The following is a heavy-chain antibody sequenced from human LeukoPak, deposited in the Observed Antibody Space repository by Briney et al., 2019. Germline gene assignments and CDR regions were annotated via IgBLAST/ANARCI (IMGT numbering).Heavy chain of an antibody. CDR2: INQSGST. CDR1: GFTFSSYN. CDR3: ARGCRGAADYCGGGSCYPRYYYYMDV. D-gene: IGHD2-15*01. Sequence: GSLRLSCAASGFTFSSYNMNWVRQAPGKGLEWIGEINQSGSTNFNPSLKSRVTISVDTSKNQFSLKLSSVTAADTSVYYCARGCRGAADYCGGGSCYPRYYYYMDVWGKGTTVTVSS. V-gene: IGHV4-34*01. J-gene: IGHJ6*03.